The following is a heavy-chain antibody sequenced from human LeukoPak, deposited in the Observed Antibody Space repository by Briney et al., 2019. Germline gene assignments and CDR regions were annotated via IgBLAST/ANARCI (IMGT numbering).Heavy chain of an antibody. J-gene: IGHJ3*02. D-gene: IGHD3-10*01. CDR1: GHTLTGYH. CDR3: ARSFSDGSGSYPHDAFHI. Sequence: GSPKVSCKASGHTLTGYHMHWVRQAPGEGLEWMGWINANSGGTNYVQKFQGRFTMTRDTSISTAYMELSRLRSDDTAVYYCARSFSDGSGSYPHDAFHIWGQGTLVTVSS. V-gene: IGHV1-2*02. CDR2: INANSGGT.